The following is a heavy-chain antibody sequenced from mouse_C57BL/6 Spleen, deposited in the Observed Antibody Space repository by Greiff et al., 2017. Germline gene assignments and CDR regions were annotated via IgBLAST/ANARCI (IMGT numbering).Heavy chain of an antibody. D-gene: IGHD1-1*01. Sequence: QVQLQQSGPGLVPPSQSLSITCTVSGFSLTSYGVHWVRQSPGKGLEWLGVIWSGGSTDYNAAFISRLSINKDNSTSQVFFKMNSLQADDTAIYYCARTRPLYGSEDYFDYWGQGNTLTVSS. CDR3: ARTRPLYGSEDYFDY. J-gene: IGHJ2*01. V-gene: IGHV2-2*01. CDR1: GFSLTSYG. CDR2: IWSGGST.